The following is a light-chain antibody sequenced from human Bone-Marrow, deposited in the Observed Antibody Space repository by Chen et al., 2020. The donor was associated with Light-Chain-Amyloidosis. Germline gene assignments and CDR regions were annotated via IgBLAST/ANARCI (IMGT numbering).Light chain of an antibody. J-gene: IGLJ2*01. CDR1: DLPTKY. V-gene: IGLV3-25*03. CDR2: RDT. Sequence: SYELPPPPSVSVSPRQTARITCSGDDLPTKYAYWYQQKPGQAPVLVIHRDTERPSGISERFSGSSSGTTATLTISGVQAEDEADYHCQSADSSGTYEVIFGGGTKLTVL. CDR3: QSADSSGTYEVI.